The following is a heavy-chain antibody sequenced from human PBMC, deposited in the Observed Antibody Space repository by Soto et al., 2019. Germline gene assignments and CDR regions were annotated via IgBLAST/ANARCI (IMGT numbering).Heavy chain of an antibody. V-gene: IGHV4-31*02. CDR1: GGSISSGGYY. CDR3: ARGTYYYGSGTGLDV. D-gene: IGHD3-10*01. J-gene: IGHJ6*04. Sequence: LCGGSISSGGYYWSWIRQHPGKGLEWIGYIYYSGSTYYNPSLKSRVTISVDTSKNQFSLKLSSVTAADTAVYYCARGTYYYGSGTGLDVWCKGTTVTVSS. CDR2: IYYSGST.